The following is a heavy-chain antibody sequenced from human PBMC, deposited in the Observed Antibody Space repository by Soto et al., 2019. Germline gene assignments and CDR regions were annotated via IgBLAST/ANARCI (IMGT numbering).Heavy chain of an antibody. CDR2: IYHSGST. CDR3: AREYYYYGMDV. J-gene: IGHJ6*02. Sequence: SETLSLTCAVSGCSISSGGYSWSWIRQPPGKGLEWIGYIYHSGSTYYNPSLKSRVTISVDRSKNQFSLKLSSVTAADTAVYYCAREYYYYGMDVWGQGTTVTVSS. CDR1: GCSISSGGYS. V-gene: IGHV4-30-2*01.